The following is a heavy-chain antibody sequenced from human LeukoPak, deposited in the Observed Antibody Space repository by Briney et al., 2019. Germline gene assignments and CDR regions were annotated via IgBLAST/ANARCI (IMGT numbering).Heavy chain of an antibody. CDR3: ARGRVWGFGESGGDY. Sequence: EASVKVSCKASGYTFTSYGISWVRQAPGQGLEWMGWISGYNGNTNYAQKFQGRVTITRNTSISTAYMELSSLRSEDTAVYYCARGRVWGFGESGGDYWGQGTLVTVSS. CDR2: ISGYNGNT. V-gene: IGHV1-18*01. J-gene: IGHJ4*02. CDR1: GYTFTSYG. D-gene: IGHD3-10*01.